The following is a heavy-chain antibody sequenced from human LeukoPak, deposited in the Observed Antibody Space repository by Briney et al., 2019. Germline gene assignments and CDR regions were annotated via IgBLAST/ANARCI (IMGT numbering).Heavy chain of an antibody. CDR3: ARVKKGHDYGDYGWWTRETNFDY. D-gene: IGHD4-17*01. CDR1: GYTFTRYY. Sequence: ASVKVSCKASGYTFTRYYMHWVRQAPGQGLEWMGIINPSGGSTSYAQKFQGRVTMTRDTSTSTVYMELSSLRSEDTAVYYCARVKKGHDYGDYGWWTRETNFDYWRQGTLVTVSS. J-gene: IGHJ4*02. V-gene: IGHV1-46*01. CDR2: INPSGGST.